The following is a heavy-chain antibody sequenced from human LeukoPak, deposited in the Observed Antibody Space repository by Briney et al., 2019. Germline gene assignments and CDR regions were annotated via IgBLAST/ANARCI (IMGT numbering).Heavy chain of an antibody. D-gene: IGHD2-2*01. CDR2: IYPGDSDT. Sequence: GESLKITCKGSGYSFSSYWIGWVRQMPGKGLEWMGIIYPGDSDTRYSPSFQGHVTISADKSIGTAYLQWSSLKASDTAMYYCARHCTTTSCYIYWGQGTLVTVSS. CDR1: GYSFSSYW. J-gene: IGHJ4*02. V-gene: IGHV5-51*01. CDR3: ARHCTTTSCYIY.